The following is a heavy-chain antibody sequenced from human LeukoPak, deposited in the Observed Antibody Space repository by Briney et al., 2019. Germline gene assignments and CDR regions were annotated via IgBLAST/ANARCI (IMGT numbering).Heavy chain of an antibody. CDR3: ARRDISSGWSFDY. Sequence: SETLSLTCTVSGGFISNYHWSWIWQPAGKGLEWIGQIHTSGSTNYNPPLKSRVTMSIDTTEDQVSLTIRSVTAADTAFYYCARRDISSGWSFDYWGQGTLVTVSS. CDR1: GGFISNYH. CDR2: IHTSGST. D-gene: IGHD6-19*01. J-gene: IGHJ4*02. V-gene: IGHV4-4*07.